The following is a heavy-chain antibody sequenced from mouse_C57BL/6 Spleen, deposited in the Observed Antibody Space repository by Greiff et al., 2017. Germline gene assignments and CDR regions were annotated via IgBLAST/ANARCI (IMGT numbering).Heavy chain of an antibody. Sequence: QVQLQQPGAELVKPGASVKLSCKASGYTFTSYWMQWVKQRPGQGLEWIGEIDPSDSFTNYNQKFKGKATLTVDTSSSTAYMQLSSLTSEDSAVYYCARSRHYGYDGSWFAYWGQGTLVTVSA. CDR1: GYTFTSYW. V-gene: IGHV1-50*01. D-gene: IGHD2-2*01. CDR2: IDPSDSFT. CDR3: ARSRHYGYDGSWFAY. J-gene: IGHJ3*01.